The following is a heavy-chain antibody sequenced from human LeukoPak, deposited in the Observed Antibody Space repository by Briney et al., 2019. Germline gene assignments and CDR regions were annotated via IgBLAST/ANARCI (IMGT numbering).Heavy chain of an antibody. CDR1: GFAFSSYA. CDR2: ISGSGGST. D-gene: IGHD6-19*01. J-gene: IGHJ4*02. Sequence: GGSLRLSCAASGFAFSSYAMSWVRQAPGKGLEWVSAISGSGGSTYYADSVKGRFTISRDNSKNTLYLQMNSLRAEDTAVYYCAKDPSIAVAGIFDYWGQGTLVTVSS. CDR3: AKDPSIAVAGIFDY. V-gene: IGHV3-23*01.